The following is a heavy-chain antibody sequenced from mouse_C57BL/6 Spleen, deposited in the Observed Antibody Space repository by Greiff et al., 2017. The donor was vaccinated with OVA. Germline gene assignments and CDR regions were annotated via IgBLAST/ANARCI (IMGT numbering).Heavy chain of an antibody. J-gene: IGHJ2*01. CDR2: INYDGSST. Sequence: EVQLVESEGGLVQPGSSMKLSCTASGFTFSDYYMAWVRQVPEKGLEWVANINYDGSSTYYLDSLKSRFIISRDNAKNILYLQMSSLKSEDTATYYCARERGALYYGSSYYFDYWGQGTTLTVSS. D-gene: IGHD1-1*01. CDR1: GFTFSDYY. V-gene: IGHV5-16*01. CDR3: ARERGALYYGSSYYFDY.